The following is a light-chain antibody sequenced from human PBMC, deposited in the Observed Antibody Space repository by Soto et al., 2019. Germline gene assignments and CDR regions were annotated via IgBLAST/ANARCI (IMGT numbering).Light chain of an antibody. Sequence: EIVMTQSPATLSGSPGEGASLSCRASQSVSGNLTWYQQKPGQAPRLLFYGASTRATGIPARFRVSGSGTEFTLTISSLQSEDFALYYCQQRNSWPPITFGQGTRLEIK. V-gene: IGKV3-15*01. CDR1: QSVSGN. CDR3: QQRNSWPPIT. J-gene: IGKJ5*01. CDR2: GAS.